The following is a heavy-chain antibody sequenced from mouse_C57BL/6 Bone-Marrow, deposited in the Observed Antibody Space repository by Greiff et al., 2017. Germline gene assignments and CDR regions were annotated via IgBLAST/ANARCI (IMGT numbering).Heavy chain of an antibody. J-gene: IGHJ1*03. V-gene: IGHV5-9*01. Sequence: DVKLVESGGGLVKPGGSLKLSCAASGFTFSSYTMSWVRQTPEKRLEWVATISGGGGNTYYPDSVKGRFTISSDNAKNTLYLQMSSLRSEDTALYYCAIYDYGDFDVWGTGTTVTVSS. CDR2: ISGGGGNT. D-gene: IGHD2-4*01. CDR3: AIYDYGDFDV. CDR1: GFTFSSYT.